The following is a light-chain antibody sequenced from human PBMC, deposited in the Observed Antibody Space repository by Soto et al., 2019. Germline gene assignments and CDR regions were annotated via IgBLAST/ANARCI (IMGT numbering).Light chain of an antibody. J-gene: IGKJ5*01. CDR1: QSVSSN. CDR2: GAS. V-gene: IGKV3-15*01. Sequence: EIVMTQSPGTLSVSPGERATLSCRASQSVSSNLAWYQQKPGQAPRLLIYGASTRATGIPARFSGSGSGTEFTLTISSLQSEDFAVHYCQQYNNWPPITIGQGTRLEIK. CDR3: QQYNNWPPIT.